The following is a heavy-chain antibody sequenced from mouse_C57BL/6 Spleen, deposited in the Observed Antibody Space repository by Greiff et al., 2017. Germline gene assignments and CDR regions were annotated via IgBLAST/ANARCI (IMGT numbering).Heavy chain of an antibody. CDR2: INPSSGYT. CDR3: AKETQTWPYLDY. D-gene: IGHD3-2*01. J-gene: IGHJ2*01. CDR1: GYTFTSYW. V-gene: IGHV1-7*01. Sequence: VQLQQSGAELAKPGASVKLSCKASGYTFTSYWMHWVKQRPGQGLEWIGYINPSSGYTKYNQKFKDKATLTADKSSSTAYMQLSSRTYEDSSVNYFAKETQTWPYLDYWGQGTTLTVSS.